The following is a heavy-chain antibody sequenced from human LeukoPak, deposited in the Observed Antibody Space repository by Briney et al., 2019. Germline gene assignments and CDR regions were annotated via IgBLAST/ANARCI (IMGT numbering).Heavy chain of an antibody. CDR3: AKGAQVTIFGHFDY. CDR1: GFTFSSYG. J-gene: IGHJ4*02. CDR2: ISYDGSNK. V-gene: IGHV3-30*18. Sequence: GGSLRLSCAASGFTFSSYGMHWVRQAPGKGLEWVAVISYDGSNKYYADSVKGRFTISRDNSKNTLYLQVNSLRAEDTAVYYCAKGAQVTIFGHFDYWGQGTLVTVPS. D-gene: IGHD3-3*01.